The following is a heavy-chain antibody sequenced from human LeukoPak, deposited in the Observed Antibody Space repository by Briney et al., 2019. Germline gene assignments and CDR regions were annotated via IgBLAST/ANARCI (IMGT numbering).Heavy chain of an antibody. CDR3: VRDRSPGYFDY. CDR1: GFTFSSYA. Sequence: PGGSLRLSCAASGFTFSSYAMSWVRQAPGKGLEWVANIKQDGSEKYYVDSVKGRFTISRDNANNSLYLQMNSLRAEDTAVYYCVRDRSPGYFDYWGQGTLVTVSS. CDR2: IKQDGSEK. D-gene: IGHD3-10*01. V-gene: IGHV3-7*01. J-gene: IGHJ4*02.